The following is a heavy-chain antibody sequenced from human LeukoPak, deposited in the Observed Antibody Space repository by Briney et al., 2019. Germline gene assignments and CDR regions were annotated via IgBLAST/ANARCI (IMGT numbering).Heavy chain of an antibody. V-gene: IGHV3-30*02. D-gene: IGHD6-13*01. Sequence: GGSLRLSCAASGFTFSSSGMHWVRQAPGKGLEWVAFIRDDGSDKYYADSVKARLTISRDNSKTTLYLQMTSLRAEDTAVYYCAKRGEGVSNTWYMNNWFDPWGQGTLVTVSS. CDR3: AKRGEGVSNTWYMNNWFDP. J-gene: IGHJ5*02. CDR2: IRDDGSDK. CDR1: GFTFSSSG.